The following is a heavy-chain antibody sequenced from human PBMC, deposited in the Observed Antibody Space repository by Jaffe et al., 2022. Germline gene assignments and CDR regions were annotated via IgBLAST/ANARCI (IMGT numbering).Heavy chain of an antibody. CDR3: AREWAGWLHNFDY. CDR1: GGSFSGYY. V-gene: IGHV4-34*01. D-gene: IGHD5-12*01. Sequence: QVQLQQWGAGLLKPSETLSLTCAVYGGSFSGYYWSWIRQPPGKGLEWIGEINHSGSTNYNPSLKSRVTISVDTSKNQFSLKLSSVTAADTAVYYCAREWAGWLHNFDYWGQGTLVTVSS. J-gene: IGHJ4*02. CDR2: INHSGST.